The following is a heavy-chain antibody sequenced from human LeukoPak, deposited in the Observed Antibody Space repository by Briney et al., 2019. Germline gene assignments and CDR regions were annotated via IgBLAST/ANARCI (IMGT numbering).Heavy chain of an antibody. D-gene: IGHD1-26*01. CDR2: ISSSSDTI. J-gene: IGHJ4*02. CDR3: ARVAVGATRVDFDY. Sequence: GGSLRLSCAASGFTFGPYTMNWVRQAPGKGLEWVSYISSSSDTIYYADSVKGRFTISRDNGKNSLYLQMNSLRAEDTAVYYCARVAVGATRVDFDYWGQGTLVTVSS. V-gene: IGHV3-48*04. CDR1: GFTFGPYT.